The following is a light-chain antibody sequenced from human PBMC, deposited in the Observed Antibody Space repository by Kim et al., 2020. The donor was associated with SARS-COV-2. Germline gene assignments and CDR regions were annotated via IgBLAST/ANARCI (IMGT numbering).Light chain of an antibody. V-gene: IGLV3-21*04. Sequence: SYELTQPPSVSVAPGKTARITCGGNNIGSKSVHWYQQKPGQAPVLLIYYDSDRPSGIPERFSGSNSGNTATLTISRVEAGDEADYYCQVWDSSSDHRVFGGGTQLTV. CDR2: YDS. J-gene: IGLJ3*02. CDR1: NIGSKS. CDR3: QVWDSSSDHRV.